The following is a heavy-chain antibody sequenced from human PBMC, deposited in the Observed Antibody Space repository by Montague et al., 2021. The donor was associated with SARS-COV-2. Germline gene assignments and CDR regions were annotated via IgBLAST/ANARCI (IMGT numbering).Heavy chain of an antibody. V-gene: IGHV3-23*03. D-gene: IGHD3-10*01. Sequence: SLRLSCAASGFTFSNYAMNWVRQAPGKGLEWVSVIFGSGSSTYYSGSVRGRFTASRDNSKNTLYLQMNNLRAEDTAVYYCAKDGATVRGLINWYFDLWGRGTLVTVSS. CDR3: AKDGATVRGLINWYFDL. CDR2: IFGSGSST. CDR1: GFTFSNYA. J-gene: IGHJ2*01.